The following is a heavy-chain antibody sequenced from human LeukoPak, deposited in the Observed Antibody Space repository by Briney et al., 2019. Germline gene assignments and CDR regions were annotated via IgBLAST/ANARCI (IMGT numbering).Heavy chain of an antibody. CDR2: ISGSGGST. D-gene: IGHD6-19*01. CDR1: GFTFSSYA. CDR3: AKVPLAVAGYYYYGMDV. Sequence: GGSLRLSCAASGFTFSSYAMSWVRQAPGKGLEWVSAISGSGGSTYYADSVKGRFTISRDNSKNTLYLHMNSLRAEDTAVYYCAKVPLAVAGYYYYGMDVWGQGTTVTVSS. J-gene: IGHJ6*02. V-gene: IGHV3-23*01.